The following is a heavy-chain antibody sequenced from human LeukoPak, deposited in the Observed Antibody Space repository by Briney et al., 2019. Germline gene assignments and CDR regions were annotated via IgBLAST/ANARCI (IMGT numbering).Heavy chain of an antibody. CDR2: INPSGGTT. CDR3: ARDGPSGSYFDY. D-gene: IGHD1-26*01. Sequence: GASVKVSCKASGYMFTSNYMHWVRQAPGQGLEWMGIINPSGGTTNYAQKFQGRVTMTRDTSTSTVYMELSSLRSEDTAVYYCARDGPSGSYFDYWGQGTLVTVSS. CDR1: GYMFTSNY. V-gene: IGHV1-46*01. J-gene: IGHJ4*02.